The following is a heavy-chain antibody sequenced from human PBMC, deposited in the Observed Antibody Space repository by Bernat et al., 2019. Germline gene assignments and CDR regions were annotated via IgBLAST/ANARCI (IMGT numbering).Heavy chain of an antibody. D-gene: IGHD6-19*01. V-gene: IGHV3-30-3*01. CDR1: GFTFSSYA. J-gene: IGHJ2*01. Sequence: QVQLVESGGGVVQPGRSLRLSCAASGFTFSSYAMHWVRQAPGKGLEWVAVISYDGSNKYYADSVKGRFTISRDNSKNTLYLQMNSLRAEDTAVYYCARDQKGLQWLVFLFDLWGRGTLVTVSS. CDR2: ISYDGSNK. CDR3: ARDQKGLQWLVFLFDL.